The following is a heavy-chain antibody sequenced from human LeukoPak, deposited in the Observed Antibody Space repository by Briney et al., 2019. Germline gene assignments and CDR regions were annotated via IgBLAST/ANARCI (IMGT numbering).Heavy chain of an antibody. CDR3: ARVVQGISYFDY. CDR1: GFTVSSNY. V-gene: IGHV3-66*01. D-gene: IGHD3-10*01. CDR2: IYSGGIT. J-gene: IGHJ4*02. Sequence: PGGSLRLSCAASGFTVSSNYMSWVRQAPGRGVEWVSIIYSGGITYYADSVKGRFTISRDNSKNTLYLQMNSLRAEDTAVYYCARVVQGISYFDYWGQGTLVTVSS.